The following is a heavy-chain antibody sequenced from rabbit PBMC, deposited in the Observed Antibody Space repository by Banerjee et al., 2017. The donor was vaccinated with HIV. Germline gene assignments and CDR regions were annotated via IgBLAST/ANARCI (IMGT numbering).Heavy chain of an antibody. J-gene: IGHJ4*01. CDR3: ARDLAGVIGWNFNL. V-gene: IGHV1S40*01. Sequence: QSLEESGGDLVKPGASLTLTCTASGFSFSSYYYMCWVRQAPGKGLEWIACIYGGSSGSTWYASWAKGRFTISKSSSTTVTLQMTSLTAADTATYFCARDLAGVIGWNFNLWGQGTLVTVS. CDR1: GFSFSSYYY. CDR2: IYGGSSGST. D-gene: IGHD4-1*01.